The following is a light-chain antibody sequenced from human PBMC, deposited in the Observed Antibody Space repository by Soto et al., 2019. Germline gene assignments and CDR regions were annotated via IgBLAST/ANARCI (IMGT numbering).Light chain of an antibody. CDR2: GAS. CDR1: QSVSSSY. Sequence: EIVLTQSPGTLSLSPGERATLSCRASQSVSSSYLAWYQQKPGQAPRLLIYGASSRATGIPDRFSGSGSGTDFTITISRLEPEDFAVYYCQKYGSSPTFGGGTKVEIK. CDR3: QKYGSSPT. V-gene: IGKV3-20*01. J-gene: IGKJ4*01.